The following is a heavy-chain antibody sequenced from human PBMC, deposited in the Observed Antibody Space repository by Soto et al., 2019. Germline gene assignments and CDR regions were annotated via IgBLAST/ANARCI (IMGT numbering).Heavy chain of an antibody. Sequence: QVQLVQSGAEVKKPGASVKVSCKASGYTFTSCDINWVRQATGQGLEWMGWMNPNSGNTGYAQKFQGRVTMTRNTSISTAYMELSSLRSEDTAVYYCARAQHLARLFLYYFDYWGQGTLVTVSS. D-gene: IGHD6-13*01. V-gene: IGHV1-8*01. J-gene: IGHJ4*02. CDR3: ARAQHLARLFLYYFDY. CDR2: MNPNSGNT. CDR1: GYTFTSCD.